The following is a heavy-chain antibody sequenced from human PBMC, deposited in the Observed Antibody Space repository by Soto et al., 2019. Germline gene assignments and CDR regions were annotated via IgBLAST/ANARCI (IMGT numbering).Heavy chain of an antibody. CDR1: GIDLSIYW. Sequence: EAQLVESGGGLVQPGGSLRLSCTGSGIDLSIYWMHWVRQAPGKGLVWVSRINPESTTISYADSVKGRFTISRDNAENTLFLHMNSLSAEDTDVYYCTKDTFGGRDSWGQGTLVTVSS. J-gene: IGHJ4*02. D-gene: IGHD2-15*01. V-gene: IGHV3-74*01. CDR3: TKDTFGGRDS. CDR2: INPESTTI.